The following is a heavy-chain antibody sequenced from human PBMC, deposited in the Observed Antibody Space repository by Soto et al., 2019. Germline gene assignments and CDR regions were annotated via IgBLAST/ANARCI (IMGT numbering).Heavy chain of an antibody. CDR2: VRNKANSYTT. J-gene: IGHJ2*01. V-gene: IGHV3-72*01. CDR1: GFTFSDHY. Sequence: EVQLVESGGGLVQPGGSLRLSCTASGFTFSDHYMDWVRQAPGKGLEWVGRVRNKANSYTTEYAASVKGRFTVSRDDSKHSLYLQLNSLKSEDTAVYYCTRSSGSYRYFDLWGRGTLVTVSS. D-gene: IGHD1-26*01. CDR3: TRSSGSYRYFDL.